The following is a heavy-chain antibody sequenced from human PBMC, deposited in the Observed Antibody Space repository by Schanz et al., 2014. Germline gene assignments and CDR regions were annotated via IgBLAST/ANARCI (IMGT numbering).Heavy chain of an antibody. CDR2: ISGSGGST. CDR1: GITFSSYA. D-gene: IGHD6-13*01. CDR3: ARGLIAAAGGAFDY. Sequence: EVHLVESGGGLVQPGGSLRLSCAASGITFSSYAMSWVRQAPGKGLEWVSAISGSGGSTYYADSVKGRFTISRDNSKNTLYLQMNSLRAGDAAVYYCARGLIAAAGGAFDYWGQGTLVAVSA. J-gene: IGHJ4*02. V-gene: IGHV3-23*04.